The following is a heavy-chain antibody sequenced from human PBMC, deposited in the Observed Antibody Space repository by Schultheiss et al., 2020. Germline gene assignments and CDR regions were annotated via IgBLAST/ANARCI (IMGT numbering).Heavy chain of an antibody. CDR1: GFTFSNAW. D-gene: IGHD1-14*01. Sequence: GVSLRLSCAASGFTFSNAWMNWVRQAPGKGLEWVGRIKSKTDGGTTDYAAPVKGRFTISRDDSEKTLFLQMNSLKSEDTAMYYCTTAENKGHFWGQGTLVTVSS. J-gene: IGHJ4*02. V-gene: IGHV3-15*07. CDR2: IKSKTDGGTT. CDR3: TTAENKGHF.